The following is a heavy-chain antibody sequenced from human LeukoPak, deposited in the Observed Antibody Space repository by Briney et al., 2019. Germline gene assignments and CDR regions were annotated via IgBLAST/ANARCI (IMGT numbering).Heavy chain of an antibody. V-gene: IGHV3-21*01. CDR3: ARDPSSGWYLKGWFDP. D-gene: IGHD6-19*01. CDR1: GFAFSSYS. J-gene: IGHJ5*02. Sequence: PGGSLRLSCAASGFAFSSYSMDWVRQAPGKGLEWVSSISSSSNYIYYADSVKGRFTISRDNAKNSLYLQMNSLRAEDTAVYYCARDPSSGWYLKGWFDPWGQGTLVTVSS. CDR2: ISSSSNYI.